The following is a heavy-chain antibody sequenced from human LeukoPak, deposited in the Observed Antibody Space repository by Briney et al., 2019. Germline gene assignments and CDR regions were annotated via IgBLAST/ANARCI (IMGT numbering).Heavy chain of an antibody. V-gene: IGHV3-33*08. J-gene: IGHJ4*02. D-gene: IGHD6-13*01. CDR3: ARDLTEYSSSWYYFDY. Sequence: GGSLRLPCAASGFTFSSYSMNWVRQAPGKGLEWVAVIWYDGSNKYYADSVKGRFTISRDNSKNTLYLQMNSLRAEDTAVYYCARDLTEYSSSWYYFDYWGQGTLVTVSS. CDR1: GFTFSSYS. CDR2: IWYDGSNK.